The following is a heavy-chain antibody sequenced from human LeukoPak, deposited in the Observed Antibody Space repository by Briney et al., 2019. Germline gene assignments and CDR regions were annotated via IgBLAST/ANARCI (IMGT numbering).Heavy chain of an antibody. D-gene: IGHD3-22*01. CDR2: IYYSGST. CDR3: ARNRRYYYDSSARIYYFDY. V-gene: IGHV4-39*01. CDR1: GGSISSSSYY. J-gene: IGHJ4*02. Sequence: SETLSLTCTVSGGSISSSSYYWGWIRQPPGKGLEWIGSIYYSGSTYYNPSLKSRVTISVDTSKNQFSLKLSSVTAADTAVYYCARNRRYYYDSSARIYYFDYWGQGTLVTVSS.